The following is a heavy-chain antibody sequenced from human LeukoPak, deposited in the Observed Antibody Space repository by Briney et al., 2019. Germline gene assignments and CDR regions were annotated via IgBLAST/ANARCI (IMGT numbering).Heavy chain of an antibody. J-gene: IGHJ3*02. CDR3: ARVVGWIRFRFDGFDI. CDR1: GGSISSSSYY. CDR2: ISYSGSI. V-gene: IGHV4-39*01. Sequence: SETLSLTCTVSGGSISSSSYYCGWIRQPPGKGLEWIGSISYSGSIYSNPSIKSRVTISVDAYTNQFSLKLSSVTAADTAVYYCARVVGWIRFRFDGFDIWGQGTMVTVSS. D-gene: IGHD5-12*01.